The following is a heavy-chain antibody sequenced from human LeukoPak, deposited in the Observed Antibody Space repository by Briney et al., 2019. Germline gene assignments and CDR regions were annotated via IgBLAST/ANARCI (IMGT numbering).Heavy chain of an antibody. J-gene: IGHJ4*02. V-gene: IGHV3-7*02. D-gene: IGHD2-2*02. CDR2: IKQDGGEF. CDR1: GFTFSSYW. Sequence: PGGSLRLSCVASGFTFSSYWMSWVRQAPGKGLEWVANIKQDGGEFYYVDAVKGRFTISRDNAKNSLYLQMNRLRADDTAVYYCARQIYPLYYFDYWGQGTLVTVSS. CDR3: ARQIYPLYYFDY.